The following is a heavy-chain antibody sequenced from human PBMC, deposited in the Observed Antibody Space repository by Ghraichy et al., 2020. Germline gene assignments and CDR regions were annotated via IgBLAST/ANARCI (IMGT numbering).Heavy chain of an antibody. Sequence: GGSLRLSCAASGFTFSSYWMSWVRQAPGKGLEWVANIKQDGSEKYYVDSVKGRFTISRDNAKNSLYLQMNSLRAEDTAVYYCARDLYIWGSYRQNLGYWGQGTLVTVSS. CDR1: GFTFSSYW. CDR3: ARDLYIWGSYRQNLGY. J-gene: IGHJ4*02. D-gene: IGHD3-16*02. V-gene: IGHV3-7*03. CDR2: IKQDGSEK.